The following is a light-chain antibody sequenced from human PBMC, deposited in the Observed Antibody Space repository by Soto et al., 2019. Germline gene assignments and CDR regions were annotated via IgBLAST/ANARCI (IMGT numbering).Light chain of an antibody. CDR3: ISYTSSSTVI. CDR2: DVS. V-gene: IGLV2-14*01. CDR1: SSDVGGYNY. Sequence: QSAPTQPASVTGSPGQSITISCTGTSSDVGGYNYVSWYQQHPGKAPKIIIYDVSYRPSGVSNRFSGSKSGNTASLTISGRQAEDEADYYCISYTSSSTVIFGGGTKLTVL. J-gene: IGLJ2*01.